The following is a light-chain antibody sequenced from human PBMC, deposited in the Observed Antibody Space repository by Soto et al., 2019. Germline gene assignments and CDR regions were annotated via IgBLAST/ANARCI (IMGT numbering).Light chain of an antibody. Sequence: EIVLTQSPGTLSLSPGERATLSCRASQSVSSSYLAWYQQKPGQAPRLLIYGASSMATGIPDRFSGSGSGTDFTLTISRLEPEDCAVYYCQQYGSSSYTFGQGTKLEIK. CDR3: QQYGSSSYT. CDR1: QSVSSSY. CDR2: GAS. J-gene: IGKJ2*01. V-gene: IGKV3-20*01.